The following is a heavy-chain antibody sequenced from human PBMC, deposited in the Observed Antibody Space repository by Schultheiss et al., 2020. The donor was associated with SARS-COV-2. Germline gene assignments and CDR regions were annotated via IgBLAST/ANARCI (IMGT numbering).Heavy chain of an antibody. CDR3: ARDFITIFDLGY. V-gene: IGHV3-21*05. Sequence: GGSLRLSCAASGFTFSSYSMNWVRQAPGKGLEWVSYISSSSSYIYYADSVKGRFTISRDNSKNTVYLQMSSLRAEDTAVYYCARDFITIFDLGYWGQGTLVTVSS. CDR1: GFTFSSYS. CDR2: ISSSSSYI. D-gene: IGHD3-3*01. J-gene: IGHJ4*02.